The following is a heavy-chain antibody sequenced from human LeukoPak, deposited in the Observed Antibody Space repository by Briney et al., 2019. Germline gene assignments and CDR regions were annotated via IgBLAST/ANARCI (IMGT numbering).Heavy chain of an antibody. Sequence: GASVEVSCKASGYTFTSYYMHWVRQAPGQGLEWMGIINPSGGSTSYAQKFQGRVTMTRDTSTSTVYMELSSLRSEDTAVYYCARWGYCSGGSCYSRGNYYYGMDVWGQGTTVTVSS. J-gene: IGHJ6*02. CDR1: GYTFTSYY. CDR2: INPSGGST. CDR3: ARWGYCSGGSCYSRGNYYYGMDV. D-gene: IGHD2-15*01. V-gene: IGHV1-46*01.